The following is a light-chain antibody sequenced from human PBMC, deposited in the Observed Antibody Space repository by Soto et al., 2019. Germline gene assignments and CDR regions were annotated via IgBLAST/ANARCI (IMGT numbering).Light chain of an antibody. V-gene: IGKV1-5*03. Sequence: DIQMTQSPSILSASVGDRVTITYRASQSISSYLAWYQQKPGKAPKLLIYKASSLESGVPSRFSGSGSGTEFTLTISSLQPDDFATYYCQQYNTYSVTFGQGTKLEIK. CDR1: QSISSY. CDR3: QQYNTYSVT. J-gene: IGKJ2*01. CDR2: KAS.